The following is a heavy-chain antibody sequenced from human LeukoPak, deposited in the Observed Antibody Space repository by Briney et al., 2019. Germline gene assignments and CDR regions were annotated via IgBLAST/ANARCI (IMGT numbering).Heavy chain of an antibody. V-gene: IGHV4-61*01. J-gene: IGHJ3*01. D-gene: IGHD3-16*01. CDR3: AREDNGGATDDGFDV. CDR1: GGSIRSSYYY. CDR2: IYNSGNT. Sequence: PSETLSLTCTVSGGSIRSSYYYWGWIRQPPGKGLEWIGYIYNSGNTNYNPSLKSRVTISIDTSQNQFSLNLSSVTAADTAVYYCAREDNGGATDDGFDVWGHGIVVTVSS.